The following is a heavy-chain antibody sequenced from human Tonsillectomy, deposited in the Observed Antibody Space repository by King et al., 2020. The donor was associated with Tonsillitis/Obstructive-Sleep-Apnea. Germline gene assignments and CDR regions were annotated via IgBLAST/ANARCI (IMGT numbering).Heavy chain of an antibody. CDR3: VSGTLREEGAFGM. J-gene: IGHJ3*02. V-gene: IGHV3-33*01. D-gene: IGHD3-16*01. CDR1: GFAFSTYV. Sequence: VQLVESGGGVVQPGRSLRLSCAASGFAFSTYVMHWVRQAPGKGLEWVAFIWFDGSNKYYADSVKGRFTISRDNSKNTLYLQMSSLRAEDTAVYYCVSGTLREEGAFGMRGKRTMGTVSS. CDR2: IWFDGSNK.